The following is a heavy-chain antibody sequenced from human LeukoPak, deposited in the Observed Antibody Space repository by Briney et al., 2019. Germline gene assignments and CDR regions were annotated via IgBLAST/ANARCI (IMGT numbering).Heavy chain of an antibody. CDR3: ARGCGANSGHMDV. V-gene: IGHV4-4*07. CDR1: GGSISSYY. CDR2: IYTSGGT. D-gene: IGHD4-23*01. Sequence: SETLSLTCTVSGGSISSYYWSWIRQPAGKGLEWSGRIYTSGGTTYNPSLKSRVTMSVDTSKNQFSLQLSSVTAADTAVYYCARGCGANSGHMDVWGQGTTVTVSS. J-gene: IGHJ6*02.